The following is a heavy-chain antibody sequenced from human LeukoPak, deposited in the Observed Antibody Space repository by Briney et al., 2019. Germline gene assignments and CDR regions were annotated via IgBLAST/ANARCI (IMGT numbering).Heavy chain of an antibody. CDR2: ISDGSSTI. V-gene: IGHV3-48*02. Sequence: GGSLRLSCAASGFTFSNYNLNWVRQAPGKGLEWVSYISDGSSTIYYADSVRGRFTISRDNAKNSLYLQINSLRDEDTAVYYCARETVGLDYWGQGTLVTVPS. CDR3: ARETVGLDY. J-gene: IGHJ4*02. CDR1: GFTFSNYN. D-gene: IGHD4-23*01.